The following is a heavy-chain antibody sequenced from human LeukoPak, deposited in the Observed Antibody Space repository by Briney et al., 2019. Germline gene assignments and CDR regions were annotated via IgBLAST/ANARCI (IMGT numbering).Heavy chain of an antibody. CDR2: ITNVRNT. CDR3: AKSPSYCGVNCYSTFDY. CDR1: GFTFSSYW. Sequence: GGSLRLSCAASGFTFSSYWMHWVRQAPGKGLEWVSVITNVRNTYYADSVKGRFTISRDNSRNTLYLQMNSLRAEDTAIYYCAKSPSYCGVNCYSTFDYWGQGTLVTVSS. D-gene: IGHD2-21*02. J-gene: IGHJ4*02. V-gene: IGHV3-23*01.